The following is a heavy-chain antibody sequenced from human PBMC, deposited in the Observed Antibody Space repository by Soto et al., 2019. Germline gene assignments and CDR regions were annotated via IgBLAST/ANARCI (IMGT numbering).Heavy chain of an antibody. Sequence: SEILSLTCTVSGGSIRSGGYYWSWVRQSPRRGLEWIGNIYYSGSTYYNPSLKSRLTISVDTSKNQFSLNLSSVTAADTAVYYCARDRLMATAGTARHYFGLDVWGQGTTVTVSS. CDR1: GGSIRSGGYY. D-gene: IGHD5-18*01. CDR3: ARDRLMATAGTARHYFGLDV. J-gene: IGHJ6*02. CDR2: IYYSGST. V-gene: IGHV4-31*03.